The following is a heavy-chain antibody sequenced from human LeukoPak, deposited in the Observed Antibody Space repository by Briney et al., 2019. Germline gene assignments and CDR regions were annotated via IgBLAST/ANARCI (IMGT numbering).Heavy chain of an antibody. D-gene: IGHD6-19*01. CDR1: SGSIRFSSYY. CDR3: ARNVYSSGWYYFDF. V-gene: IGHV4-39*07. CDR2: IYYTGST. Sequence: SETLSLTCTVSSGSIRFSSYYWSWIRQPPGKGLEWIGSIYYTGSTNYNPSLKSRVTMSVDTSKNQFSLKLSSVTAADTAVYYCARNVYSSGWYYFDFWGQGTLVTVSS. J-gene: IGHJ4*02.